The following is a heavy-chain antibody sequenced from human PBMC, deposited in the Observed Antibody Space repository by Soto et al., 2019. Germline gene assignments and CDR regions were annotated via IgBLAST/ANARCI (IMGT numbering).Heavy chain of an antibody. J-gene: IGHJ4*02. CDR3: ARDRYSSGWYDLDY. CDR1: GFTFSRYG. Sequence: PGGSLRLSCAASGFTFSRYGMHWVRQAPGKGLEWVAVIWYDGSNKYYADSVKGRFTISRDNSKNTLYLQMNSLRAEDTAVYYCARDRYSSGWYDLDYWGQGTLVTVSS. D-gene: IGHD6-19*01. CDR2: IWYDGSNK. V-gene: IGHV3-33*01.